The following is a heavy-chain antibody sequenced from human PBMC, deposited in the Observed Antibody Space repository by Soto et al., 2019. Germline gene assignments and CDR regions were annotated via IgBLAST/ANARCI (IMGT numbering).Heavy chain of an antibody. CDR3: ARGVPFDY. J-gene: IGHJ4*02. D-gene: IGHD3-10*01. CDR1: EFSLSTSGVA. Sequence: QITLKESGPTLLKPTETLTLTCTFSEFSLSTSGVAVGCIRQPPGKALEWLALIYWDDDKRYSPSLKSRLTITKDTSKNQVVLTMTNMDPADTATYYCARGVPFDYWGQGTLVTVSS. CDR2: IYWDDDK. V-gene: IGHV2-5*02.